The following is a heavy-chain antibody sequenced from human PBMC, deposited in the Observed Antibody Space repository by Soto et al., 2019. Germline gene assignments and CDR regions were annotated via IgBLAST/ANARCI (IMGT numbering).Heavy chain of an antibody. CDR3: ARAEGGYYH. V-gene: IGHV4-59*08. CDR2: IYYSGST. CDR1: GGSISSYY. Sequence: SETLSLTCTVSGGSISSYYWSWIRRPPGKGLEWIGYIYYSGSTNYNPSLKSRVTISVDTSKNQFSLKLSSVTAADTAVYYCARAEGGYYHWGQGTLVTVSS. J-gene: IGHJ4*02. D-gene: IGHD3-22*01.